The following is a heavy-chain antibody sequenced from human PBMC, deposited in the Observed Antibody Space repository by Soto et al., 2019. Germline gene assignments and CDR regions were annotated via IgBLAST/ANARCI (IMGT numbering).Heavy chain of an antibody. CDR1: GYTFTGYY. CDR3: ARLDHITMILDS. J-gene: IGHJ4*02. CDR2: INPNSGGT. D-gene: IGHD3-22*01. V-gene: IGHV1-2*02. Sequence: ASVKVSCKASGYTFTGYYMHWVRQAPGQGLEWMGWINPNSGGTNYAQKFQGRVTMTRDTSISTAYMELSRLRSDGTAVYYCARLDHITMILDSWGQGTLVTVSS.